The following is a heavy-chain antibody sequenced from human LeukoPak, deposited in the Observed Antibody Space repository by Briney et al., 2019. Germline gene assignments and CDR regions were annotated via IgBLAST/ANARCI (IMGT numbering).Heavy chain of an antibody. Sequence: SETLSLTCAVYGGSFSGYYWSWLRQPPGKGLEWIGEINHSGSTNYNPSLKSRVTISVDTSKNQFSLKLSSVTAADTAVYYCARAPDPDTIFGVVRLGYYMDVWGKGTTVTVSS. V-gene: IGHV4-34*01. CDR3: ARAPDPDTIFGVVRLGYYMDV. D-gene: IGHD3-3*01. CDR2: INHSGST. CDR1: GGSFSGYY. J-gene: IGHJ6*03.